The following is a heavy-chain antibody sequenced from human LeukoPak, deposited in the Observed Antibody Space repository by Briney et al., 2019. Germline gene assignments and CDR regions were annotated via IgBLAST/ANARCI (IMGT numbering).Heavy chain of an antibody. J-gene: IGHJ1*01. Sequence: GGSLRLSCAVSGFTFSSYAMHWVRQAPGKGLEWVAVISYDGSNKYYADSVKGRFIISRDNSKNTLYLQMNSLRPEDTAVYYCAKDQFSSGFEYFQHWGQGTLVTVSS. CDR3: AKDQFSSGFEYFQH. V-gene: IGHV3-30-3*01. CDR2: ISYDGSNK. D-gene: IGHD6-19*01. CDR1: GFTFSSYA.